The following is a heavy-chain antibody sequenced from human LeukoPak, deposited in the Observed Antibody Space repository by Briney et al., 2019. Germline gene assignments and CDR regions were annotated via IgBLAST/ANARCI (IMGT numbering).Heavy chain of an antibody. CDR1: GFTFSSYS. CDR2: ISSSSSYI. CDR3: ASFYDFWSGYAYGGYYMDV. J-gene: IGHJ6*03. V-gene: IGHV3-21*01. Sequence: GGSLRLSCAASGFTFSSYSMNWVRQAPGKGPEWVSSISSSSSYIYYADSVKGRFTISRDNAKNSLYLQMNSLRAEDTAVYYCASFYDFWSGYAYGGYYMDVWGKGTTVTVSS. D-gene: IGHD3-3*01.